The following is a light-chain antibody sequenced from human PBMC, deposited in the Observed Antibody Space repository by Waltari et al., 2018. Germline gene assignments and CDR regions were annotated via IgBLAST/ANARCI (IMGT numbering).Light chain of an antibody. Sequence: EIVLTQSPGTLSLSPGERATFSCRASQSVRSSSLAWYQQKPGQAPRLLIHDASSRATGIPDRFSGGGSGTDFTLTISRLEPEDSAVYYCQQYGRSWSTFGQGTKLEI. CDR3: QQYGRSWST. CDR1: QSVRSSS. J-gene: IGKJ2*02. V-gene: IGKV3-20*01. CDR2: DAS.